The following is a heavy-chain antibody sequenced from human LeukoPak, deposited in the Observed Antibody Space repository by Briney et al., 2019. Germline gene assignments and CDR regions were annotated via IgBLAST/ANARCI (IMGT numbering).Heavy chain of an antibody. Sequence: ASVKVSCKASGYTFTSYAMHRVRQAPGQRREWMGWINAGNGNTKYSQKFQGRVTITRDISASTAYMELSSLRSEDTAVYYCARVAIVGYCSGGSCYSQRNDAFDIWGQGTMVTVSS. CDR2: INAGNGNT. CDR1: GYTFTSYA. V-gene: IGHV1-3*01. D-gene: IGHD2-15*01. CDR3: ARVAIVGYCSGGSCYSQRNDAFDI. J-gene: IGHJ3*02.